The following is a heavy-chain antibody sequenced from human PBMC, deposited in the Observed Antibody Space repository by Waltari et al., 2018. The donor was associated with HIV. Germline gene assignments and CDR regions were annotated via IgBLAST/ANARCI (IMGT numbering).Heavy chain of an antibody. CDR2: VNHVGRT. Sequence: QVHLEQWGTGLLRPSETLSLTCAVYGGSFSGYYLSWLPHAPGAGLEWMGEVNHVGRTNYSPSLKGRVTVSVDTSKNQFSLTMRSVTAADTAVYYCARDSAPGLAVDDDDGEFFYYGLDVWGQGTTVTVSS. V-gene: IGHV4-34*01. CDR3: ARDSAPGLAVDDDDGEFFYYGLDV. D-gene: IGHD6-19*01. CDR1: GGSFSGYY. J-gene: IGHJ6*01.